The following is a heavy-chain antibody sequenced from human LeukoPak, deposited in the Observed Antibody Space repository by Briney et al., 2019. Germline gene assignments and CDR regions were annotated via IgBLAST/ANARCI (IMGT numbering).Heavy chain of an antibody. CDR3: ARQDGQDYDWLWGPFDY. CDR1: GFTFSRNS. D-gene: IGHD3-9*01. Sequence: PGGSLRLSCAASGFTFSRNSMNWVRQAPGKGLEWIGEINHSGSTKYNPSLESRVSISLDTSKNHFSLRLTSVTAADTAMYFCARQDGQDYDWLWGPFDYWGQGSLVTVSS. CDR2: INHSGST. J-gene: IGHJ4*02. V-gene: IGHV4-34*01.